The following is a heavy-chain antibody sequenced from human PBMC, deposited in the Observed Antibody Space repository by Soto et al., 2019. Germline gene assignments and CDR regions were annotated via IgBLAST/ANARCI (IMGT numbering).Heavy chain of an antibody. J-gene: IGHJ4*02. CDR2: IWYDGSNK. CDR3: ARDDDSSGSPLGY. CDR1: GFTFSSYG. D-gene: IGHD3-22*01. V-gene: IGHV3-33*01. Sequence: GGSLRLSCAASGFTFSSYGMHWVRQAPGKGLEWVAVIWYDGSNKYYADSVKGRFTISRDNSKNTLYLQMNSLRAEDTAVYYCARDDDSSGSPLGYWGQGTLVTVSS.